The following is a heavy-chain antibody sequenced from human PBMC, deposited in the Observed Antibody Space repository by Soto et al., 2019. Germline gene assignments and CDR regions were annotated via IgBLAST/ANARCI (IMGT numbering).Heavy chain of an antibody. J-gene: IGHJ4*02. CDR3: ARRSPLYYDFWSGPQYYFDY. Sequence: GECLKISCKGSGYSFTSYWIGWVRQMPGKGLEWMGIIYPGDSDTRYSPSFQGQVTISADKSISTAYLQWSSLKASDTAMYYCARRSPLYYDFWSGPQYYFDYWGQGTLVTVSS. CDR2: IYPGDSDT. D-gene: IGHD3-3*01. V-gene: IGHV5-51*01. CDR1: GYSFTSYW.